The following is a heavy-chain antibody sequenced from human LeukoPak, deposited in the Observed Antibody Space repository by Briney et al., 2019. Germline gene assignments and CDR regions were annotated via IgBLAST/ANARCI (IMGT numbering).Heavy chain of an antibody. CDR3: ARARGIAARRYYFDY. V-gene: IGHV3-21*01. Sequence: PGGSLRLSCAASGFTFSSYSMNWVRQAPGKGLEWVSSISSSSSYIYYADSVKGRFTISRDNAKNSLYLQMNSLRAEDTAVYYCARARGIAARRYYFDYWGQGTLVTVSS. J-gene: IGHJ4*02. D-gene: IGHD6-6*01. CDR2: ISSSSSYI. CDR1: GFTFSSYS.